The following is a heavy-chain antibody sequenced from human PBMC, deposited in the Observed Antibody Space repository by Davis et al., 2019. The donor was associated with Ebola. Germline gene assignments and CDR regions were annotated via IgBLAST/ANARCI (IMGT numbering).Heavy chain of an antibody. CDR2: IKQDGSAK. V-gene: IGHV3-7*01. D-gene: IGHD1-1*01. CDR3: TRHINWAFDY. J-gene: IGHJ4*02. CDR1: GFTFSNYW. Sequence: GESLKISCAASGFTFSNYWMTWVRQAPGRGLEWVANIKQDGSAKPYVGPVKGRFTISRDNTKNSLYLQMDSLRAEDTAVYYCTRHINWAFDYWGQGTLVTVSS.